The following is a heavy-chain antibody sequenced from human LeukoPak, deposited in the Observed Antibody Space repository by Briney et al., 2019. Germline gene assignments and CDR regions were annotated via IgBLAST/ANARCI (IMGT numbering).Heavy chain of an antibody. CDR2: ISSSGSTI. CDR3: AREGWEEATVSYYYGMDV. Sequence: GGSLRLSCAASGFTFSSYEMNWVRQAPGKGLEWVSYISSSGSTIYYADSVKGRFTISRDNAKNSLYLQMNSLRAEDTAVYYCAREGWEEATVSYYYGMDVWGQGTTVTVSS. J-gene: IGHJ6*02. V-gene: IGHV3-48*03. D-gene: IGHD1-26*01. CDR1: GFTFSSYE.